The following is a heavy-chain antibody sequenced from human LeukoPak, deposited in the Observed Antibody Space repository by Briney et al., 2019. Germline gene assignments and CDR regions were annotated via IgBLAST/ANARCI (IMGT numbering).Heavy chain of an antibody. V-gene: IGHV1-69-2*01. J-gene: IGHJ4*02. CDR1: GYTSTDYY. D-gene: IGHD1-20*01. Sequence: ASVKISCKVAGYTSTDYYVHWVQQAPGKGLEWMGLIDTEDGETRYAEEFQGRVSITANTSTDTAYMELSSLRFDDTAVYYCATGHITGGTGFDYWGQGTLVTVSS. CDR3: ATGHITGGTGFDY. CDR2: IDTEDGET.